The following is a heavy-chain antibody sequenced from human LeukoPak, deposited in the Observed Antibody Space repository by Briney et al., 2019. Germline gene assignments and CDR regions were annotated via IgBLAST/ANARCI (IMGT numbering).Heavy chain of an antibody. J-gene: IGHJ4*02. CDR1: GFTFSSYS. CDR3: ASDRGYFTMTINYFAY. CDR2: ISSSSSYI. V-gene: IGHV3-21*01. D-gene: IGHD3-22*01. Sequence: GGSLRLSCAASGFTFSSYSMNWVRQAPGKGLEWVSSISSSSSYIYYADSVKGRFTISRDNAKNSLYLQMNSLRAEDTAVYYCASDRGYFTMTINYFAYWGQGTLVTVSS.